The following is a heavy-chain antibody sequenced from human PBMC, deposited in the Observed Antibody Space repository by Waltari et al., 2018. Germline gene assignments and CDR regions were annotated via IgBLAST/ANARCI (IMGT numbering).Heavy chain of an antibody. V-gene: IGHV4-34*01. CDR3: ARGAGTIFDY. CDR2: INHSGST. CDR1: VGSFSGYY. Sequence: QVQLQQWGAGLLKPSETLSLTCAVYVGSFSGYYWSWIRQPPGKGLEWIGEINHSGSTNYNPSLKSRVTISVDTSKNQFSLKLSSVTAADTAVYYCARGAGTIFDYWGQGTLVTVSS. D-gene: IGHD1-1*01. J-gene: IGHJ4*02.